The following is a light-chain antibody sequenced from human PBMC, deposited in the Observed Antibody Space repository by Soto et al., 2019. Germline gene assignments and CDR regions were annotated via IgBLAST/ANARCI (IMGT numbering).Light chain of an antibody. V-gene: IGLV2-14*01. CDR1: SSDVGGYNY. CDR2: DDS. CDR3: SSYTSSSTLV. Sequence: QSVLAQPASVSGSPGQSITISCTGTSSDVGGYNYVSWYQQHPGKAPKLMIYDDSNRPSGVSNRFSGSKSGNTASLTISGLQAEDEADYYCSSYTSSSTLVFGTGTKVTVL. J-gene: IGLJ1*01.